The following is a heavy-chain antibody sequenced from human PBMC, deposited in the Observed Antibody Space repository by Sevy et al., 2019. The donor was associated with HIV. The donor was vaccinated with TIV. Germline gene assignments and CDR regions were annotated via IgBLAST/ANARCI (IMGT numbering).Heavy chain of an antibody. CDR2: IYYNGHI. V-gene: IGHV4-59*08. CDR3: AGENASRRRYP. J-gene: IGHJ5*02. Sequence: SETLSLTCTVSGGSITSLYWNWIRQPPGKGLEWIANIYYNGHINYNPSLKSRVTLSLDTSKNQFSLRLSSVTAADTAMYYCAGENASRRRYPWGQGTLVTVSS. CDR1: GGSITSLY.